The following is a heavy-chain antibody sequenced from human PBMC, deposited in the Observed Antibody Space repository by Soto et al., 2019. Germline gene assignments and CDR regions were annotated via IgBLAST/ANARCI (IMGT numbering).Heavy chain of an antibody. CDR1: GYTFTSYY. CDR2: INPSGGST. Sequence: ASVKVSCKASGYTFTSYYMHWVRQAPGQGLEWMGIINPSGGSTSYAQKFQGRVTMTRDTSTGTVYMELSSLRSEDTAVYYCATHPIAVAGLYYMDVWGKGTTVTVSS. J-gene: IGHJ6*03. D-gene: IGHD6-19*01. CDR3: ATHPIAVAGLYYMDV. V-gene: IGHV1-46*03.